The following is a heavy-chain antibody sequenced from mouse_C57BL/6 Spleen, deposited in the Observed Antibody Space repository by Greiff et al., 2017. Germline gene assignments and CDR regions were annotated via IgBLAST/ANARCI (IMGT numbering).Heavy chain of an antibody. J-gene: IGHJ4*01. V-gene: IGHV7-3*01. Sequence: EVHLVESGGGLVQPGGSLSLSCAASGFTFTDYYMSWVRQPPGKALEWLGFIRNKANGYTTEYSASVKGRFTISRDNSQSILYLQMNALRAEDSATYYCARSFSNYDYAMDYWGQGTSVTVSS. CDR1: GFTFTDYY. CDR2: IRNKANGYTT. CDR3: ARSFSNYDYAMDY. D-gene: IGHD2-5*01.